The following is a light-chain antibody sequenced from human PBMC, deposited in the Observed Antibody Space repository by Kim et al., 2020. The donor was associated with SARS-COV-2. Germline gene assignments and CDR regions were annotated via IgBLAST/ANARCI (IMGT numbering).Light chain of an antibody. J-gene: IGKJ5*01. Sequence: AAVGDRVTISSRASQSISTYVNWYQQKPGKAPNRLIYATSNLQTGVPSRFSGNGSGTGFTLTIGSLQPEDFATYYCQQSYTLPTFGQGTRLEIK. CDR3: QQSYTLPT. V-gene: IGKV1-39*01. CDR2: ATS. CDR1: QSISTY.